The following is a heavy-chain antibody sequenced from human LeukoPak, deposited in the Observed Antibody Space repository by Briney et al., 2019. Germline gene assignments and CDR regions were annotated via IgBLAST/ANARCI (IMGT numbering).Heavy chain of an antibody. Sequence: SETLSLTCTVSGDSISSLSYYWGWIHQPPGKGLEWIGSIYYSGSTYYNPSLKSRVTISVDTSKNQFSLKLSSVTAADTAVYYCARRVAATPFFDYWGQGTLVTVSS. V-gene: IGHV4-39*01. CDR1: GDSISSLSYY. CDR3: ARRVAATPFFDY. D-gene: IGHD2-15*01. J-gene: IGHJ4*02. CDR2: IYYSGST.